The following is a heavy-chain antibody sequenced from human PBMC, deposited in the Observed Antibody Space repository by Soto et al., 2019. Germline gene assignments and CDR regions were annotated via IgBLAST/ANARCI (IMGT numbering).Heavy chain of an antibody. V-gene: IGHV3-15*01. CDR2: IKSNTDGGTT. CDR1: GFTFSNAW. CDR3: TTDELNYDIVDYYYMDV. Sequence: GGSLRLSCAASGFTFSNAWMSWVRQAPGKGLEWVGRIKSNTDGGTTDYAAPVKGRFTISRDDSKNTLYLHMNSLKTEDTAVYYCTTDELNYDIVDYYYMDVWGKGTTVTVSS. D-gene: IGHD3-9*01. J-gene: IGHJ6*03.